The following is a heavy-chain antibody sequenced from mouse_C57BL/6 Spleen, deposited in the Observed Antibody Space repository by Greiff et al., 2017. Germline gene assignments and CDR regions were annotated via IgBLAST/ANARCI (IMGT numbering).Heavy chain of an antibody. CDR2: IRGGGGNT. V-gene: IGHV5-9*01. J-gene: IGHJ3*01. CDR1: GFTFSSYT. Sequence: DVKLVESGGGLVKPGGSLKLSCAASGFTFSSYTMSWVRQTPEKRLEWVATIRGGGGNTYYPDRVKGRFTISRDNAKNTLYLQMSSLRSEDTALYYGARLYGYDERAWFAYWGQGTLVTVSA. D-gene: IGHD2-2*01. CDR3: ARLYGYDERAWFAY.